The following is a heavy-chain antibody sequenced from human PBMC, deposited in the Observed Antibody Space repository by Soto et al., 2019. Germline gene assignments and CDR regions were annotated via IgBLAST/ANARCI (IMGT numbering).Heavy chain of an antibody. CDR3: ARGSEYYDSRKSDY. V-gene: IGHV3-30-3*01. Sequence: GGSLRLSCAASGFTFSSYAMHWVRQAPGKGLEWVAVISYDGSNKYYADSVKGRFTISRDNSKNTLYLQMNSLRAEDTAVYYCARGSEYYDSRKSDYWGQGTLVTVSS. CDR2: ISYDGSNK. J-gene: IGHJ4*02. CDR1: GFTFSSYA. D-gene: IGHD3-22*01.